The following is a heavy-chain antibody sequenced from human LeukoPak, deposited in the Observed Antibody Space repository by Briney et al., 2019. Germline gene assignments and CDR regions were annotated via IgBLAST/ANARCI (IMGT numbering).Heavy chain of an antibody. CDR2: ISSSSSFI. CDR1: GFTFSRDS. J-gene: IGHJ4*02. Sequence: PGGSLRLSCAASGFTFSRDSMNWVRQAPGKGLEWVSSISSSSSFIYCADSVKGRFTISRDNAKNSLYLQMNSLRAEDTAVYYCAREGSSHNDYWGQGTLSPSPQ. V-gene: IGHV3-21*01. CDR3: AREGSSHNDY. D-gene: IGHD6-6*01.